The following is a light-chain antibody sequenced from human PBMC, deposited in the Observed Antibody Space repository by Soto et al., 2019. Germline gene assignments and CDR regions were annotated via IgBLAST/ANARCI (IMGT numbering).Light chain of an antibody. Sequence: ENVLTQSPATLSLSAGERATLSCRASQSIAGYLAWYQNKPGQAPRLLIYDTSNRVTGVPARFSGSGSGTDFTLSISSLEPEDFAVYYCQQRSNWPPITFGQGTRLEI. V-gene: IGKV3-11*01. CDR1: QSIAGY. J-gene: IGKJ5*01. CDR3: QQRSNWPPIT. CDR2: DTS.